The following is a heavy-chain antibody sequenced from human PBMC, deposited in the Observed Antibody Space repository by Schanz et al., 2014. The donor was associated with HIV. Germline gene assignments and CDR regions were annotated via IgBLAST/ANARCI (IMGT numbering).Heavy chain of an antibody. CDR3: ARVEPAAVPDTFFYYGMDV. Sequence: QVQLVLSGAEVKRPGASVKVSCKASGYIFTSNGISWVRQAPGQGLEWMGWINPKSGATKYAQRFQGRVTMTTDTSISTVYMELSRLRSDDTAMYYCARVEPAAVPDTFFYYGMDVWGQGTTVTVSS. V-gene: IGHV1-18*01. CDR1: GYIFTSNG. CDR2: INPKSGAT. J-gene: IGHJ6*02. D-gene: IGHD2-2*02.